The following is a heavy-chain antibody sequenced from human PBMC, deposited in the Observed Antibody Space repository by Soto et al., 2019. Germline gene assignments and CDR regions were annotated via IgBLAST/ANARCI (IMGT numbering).Heavy chain of an antibody. CDR2: ISAYNGNT. D-gene: IGHD3-9*01. CDR3: ARIRDLRFFDWLYFDY. V-gene: IGHV1-18*01. J-gene: IGHJ4*02. Sequence: QVQLVQSGVEVKKPGASVKVSCKASGYTFTNYAIIWVRQAPGQGLEWMGWISAYNGNTNYAQKFQGRVTMTTDTSTTTAYMALRSLRSDDTAVFYCARIRDLRFFDWLYFDYWGQGTLVTVSS. CDR1: GYTFTNYA.